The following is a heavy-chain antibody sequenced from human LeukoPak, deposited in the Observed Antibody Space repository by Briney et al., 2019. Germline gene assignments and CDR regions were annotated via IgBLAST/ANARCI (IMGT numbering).Heavy chain of an antibody. Sequence: SETLSLTCTVSGGSFSGYYWSWIRQPPGKGLKWIGEINHSGSTNYNPSLKSRVTISVDTSKNQFSLKLSSVTAADTAVYYCARGSYDFWSGYYTEWFDPWGQGTLVTVSS. D-gene: IGHD3-3*01. CDR2: INHSGST. CDR1: GGSFSGYY. CDR3: ARGSYDFWSGYYTEWFDP. J-gene: IGHJ5*02. V-gene: IGHV4-34*01.